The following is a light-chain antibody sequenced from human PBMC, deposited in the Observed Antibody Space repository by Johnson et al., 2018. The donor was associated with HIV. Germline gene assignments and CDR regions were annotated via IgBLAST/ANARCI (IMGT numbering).Light chain of an antibody. CDR3: GTWDGSLSVL. CDR2: EDN. Sequence: QSVLTQPPSVSAAPGQKVTISCSGSSSNIGNNYVSWYQQFPGTAPKLLIYEDNKRPSGIPDRFSGSKSGTSATLGITGLQTGDEADYYGGTWDGSLSVLFGTGTKVTVL. CDR1: SSNIGNNY. J-gene: IGLJ1*01. V-gene: IGLV1-51*02.